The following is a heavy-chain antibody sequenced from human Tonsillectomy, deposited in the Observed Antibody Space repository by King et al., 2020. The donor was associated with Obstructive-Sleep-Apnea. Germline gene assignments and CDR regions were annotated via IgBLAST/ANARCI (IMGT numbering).Heavy chain of an antibody. CDR1: GFTFSSSY. J-gene: IGHJ2*01. CDR2: ISGPCRAT. CDR3: SRDPRTLDF. Sequence: VQLVESGGGLVKPGGSLRLSCVASGFTFSSSYMSWIRLAPGKGLESISYISGPCRATNYADSVRGRFTVSRANAKNSLYLQMNSLRAEDTAVYYCSRDPRTLDFWGRGTLVTVSS. D-gene: IGHD1-14*01. V-gene: IGHV3-11*06.